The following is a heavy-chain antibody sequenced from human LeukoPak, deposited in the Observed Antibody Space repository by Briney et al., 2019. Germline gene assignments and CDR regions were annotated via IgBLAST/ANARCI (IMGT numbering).Heavy chain of an antibody. CDR2: ISYDGSNK. D-gene: IGHD5-12*01. CDR3: VSPPQWLRYAFDI. V-gene: IGHV3-30*19. CDR1: GFTFSSYG. Sequence: GRSLRLSCAASGFTFSSYGMHWVRQAPGKGLEWVAVISYDGSNKYYADSVKGRFTISRDNSKNTLYLQMNSLRAEDTAVYYCVSPPQWLRYAFDIWGQGTMVTVSS. J-gene: IGHJ3*02.